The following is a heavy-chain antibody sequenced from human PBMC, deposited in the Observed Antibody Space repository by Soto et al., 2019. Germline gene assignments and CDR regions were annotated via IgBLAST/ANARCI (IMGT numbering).Heavy chain of an antibody. V-gene: IGHV2-5*02. J-gene: IGHJ4*02. CDR2: IYWDDDN. Sequence: QITLKESGPTLLKPTQTLTLTCTFSGFSLNTTAVGVNWIRQPPGKALEWLALIYWDDDNHYSPSLRSRLTITKDTSKNQVVLTMTNMDPVDTGIYYCAHGSGWLSDFWGQGALVTVSS. CDR3: AHGSGWLSDF. D-gene: IGHD6-19*01. CDR1: GFSLNTTAVG.